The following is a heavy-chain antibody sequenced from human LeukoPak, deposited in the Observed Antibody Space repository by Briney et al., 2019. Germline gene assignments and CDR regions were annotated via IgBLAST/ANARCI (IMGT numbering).Heavy chain of an antibody. V-gene: IGHV3-66*02. Sequence: GGSLRLSCVASGFTVNRNVMSWVRQAPGKGLEWVSLIYSDDRAFYADSVKGRFTISRNKSKNTLFLQMSSLKAEDTAIYYCATDCAGSEGPLYYYHMAVWGKGTRLTVSS. J-gene: IGHJ6*03. CDR3: ATDCAGSEGPLYYYHMAV. D-gene: IGHD2-21*01. CDR2: IYSDDRA. CDR1: GFTVNRNV.